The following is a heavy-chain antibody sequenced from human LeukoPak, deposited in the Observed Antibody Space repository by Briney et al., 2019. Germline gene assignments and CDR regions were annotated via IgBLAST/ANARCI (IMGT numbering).Heavy chain of an antibody. CDR3: ARNREAAGDWLDP. CDR2: IRYDGRIK. J-gene: IGHJ5*02. Sequence: GGSLRLSCAASGFTFSAYGVHGVRQAPGKGLEWLAFIRYDGRIKNYADSVKGRFTISRDNSKNTLYLQMSSLTTEDTSLYYCARNREAAGDWLDPWGQGTLVIVSS. V-gene: IGHV3-30*02. CDR1: GFTFSAYG. D-gene: IGHD6-13*01.